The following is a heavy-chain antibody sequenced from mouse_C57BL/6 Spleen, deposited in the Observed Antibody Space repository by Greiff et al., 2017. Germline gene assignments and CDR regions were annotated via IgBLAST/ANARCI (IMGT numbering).Heavy chain of an antibody. D-gene: IGHD1-1*01. V-gene: IGHV14-3*01. Sequence: EVQLQQSVAELVRPGASVKLSCTASGFNIKNTNMHWVQQRPEQGLEWIGRIDPANGTTTYAPKFPGKATITADSTSNTAYLQLSSLTSEDTAIYYCALVAPMDYWGQGTSVTVSA. CDR1: GFNIKNTN. J-gene: IGHJ4*01. CDR2: IDPANGTT. CDR3: ALVAPMDY.